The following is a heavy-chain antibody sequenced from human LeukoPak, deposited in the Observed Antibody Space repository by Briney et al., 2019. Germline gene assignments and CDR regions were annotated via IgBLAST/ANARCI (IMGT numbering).Heavy chain of an antibody. V-gene: IGHV3-21*01. CDR1: GFTFSSYS. Sequence: PGGSLRLSCAASGFTFSSYSMNWVRQAPGKGLEWVSSISSSSSYIYYADSVKGRFTISSDNAKNSLYLQMNSLRAEDTAVYYCARDRGMLAAAFDIWGQGTMVTVSS. CDR2: ISSSSSYI. J-gene: IGHJ3*02. D-gene: IGHD6-13*01. CDR3: ARDRGMLAAAFDI.